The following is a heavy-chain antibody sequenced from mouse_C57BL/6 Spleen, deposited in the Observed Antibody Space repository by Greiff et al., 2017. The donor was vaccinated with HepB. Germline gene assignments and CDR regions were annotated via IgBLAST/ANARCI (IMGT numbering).Heavy chain of an antibody. V-gene: IGHV1-55*01. D-gene: IGHD3-2*02. Sequence: QVQLKQPGAELVKPGASVKMSCKASGYTFTSYWITWVKQRPGQGLEWIGDIYPGSGSTNYNEKFKSKATLTVDTSSSTAYMQLSSLTSEDSAVYYCARQLRLRSSYYFDYWGQGTTLTVSS. CDR3: ARQLRLRSSYYFDY. CDR2: IYPGSGST. CDR1: GYTFTSYW. J-gene: IGHJ2*01.